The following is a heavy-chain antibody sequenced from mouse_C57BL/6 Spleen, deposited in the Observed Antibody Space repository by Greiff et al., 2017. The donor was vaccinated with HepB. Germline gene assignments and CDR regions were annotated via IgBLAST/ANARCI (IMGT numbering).Heavy chain of an antibody. CDR3: ASSLTGYFDY. CDR2: ISYSGST. Sequence: EVQLQQSGPVMVKPSQSLSLTCTVTGYSITSGYDWHWIRHFPGNKLEWMGYISYSGSTNYNPSLKSRISITHDTSKNHFFLKLNSVTTEDTATYYCASSLTGYFDYWGQGTTLTVSS. J-gene: IGHJ2*01. D-gene: IGHD4-1*01. CDR1: GYSITSGYD. V-gene: IGHV3-1*01.